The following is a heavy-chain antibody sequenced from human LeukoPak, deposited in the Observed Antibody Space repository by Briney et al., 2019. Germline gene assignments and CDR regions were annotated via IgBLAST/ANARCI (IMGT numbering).Heavy chain of an antibody. V-gene: IGHV1-2*02. CDR2: INPASGAT. CDR3: ASYYDSSGYHPSRFDY. Sequence: ASVKVSCKASGYTFTGYYMHWVRQAPGQGLEWMGWINPASGATYYAQKFQDRVTMTRDTSITTGYMELSRLISDDTAMYYCASYYDSSGYHPSRFDYWGQGTLVTASS. CDR1: GYTFTGYY. D-gene: IGHD3-22*01. J-gene: IGHJ4*02.